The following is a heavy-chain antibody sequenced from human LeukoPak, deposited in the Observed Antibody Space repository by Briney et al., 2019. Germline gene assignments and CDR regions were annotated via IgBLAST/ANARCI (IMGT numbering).Heavy chain of an antibody. J-gene: IGHJ4*02. D-gene: IGHD3-22*01. CDR1: GGSFSGYY. CDR3: ARDQGYYLTN. CDR2: INHSGST. V-gene: IGHV4-34*01. Sequence: SETLSLTCAVYGGSFSGYYWSWIRQPPGKGLGWIGEINHSGSTNYNPSLKSRVTISVDTSKNQFSLKLSSVTAADTAVYYCARDQGYYLTNWGQGTLVTVSS.